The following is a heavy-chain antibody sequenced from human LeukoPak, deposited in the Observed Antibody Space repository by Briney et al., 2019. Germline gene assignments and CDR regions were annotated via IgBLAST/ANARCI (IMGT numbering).Heavy chain of an antibody. V-gene: IGHV3-13*04. Sequence: GGSLRLSCAASGFTFSSYDMHWVRQATGKGLEWVSAITTRGDTYSSGSVKGRFTISRENAKNSLYLQMNSLRAGDTAVYYCARGLYSSGWYVPELDYWGQGTLVAVSS. J-gene: IGHJ4*02. CDR3: ARGLYSSGWYVPELDY. D-gene: IGHD6-19*01. CDR2: ITTRGDT. CDR1: GFTFSSYD.